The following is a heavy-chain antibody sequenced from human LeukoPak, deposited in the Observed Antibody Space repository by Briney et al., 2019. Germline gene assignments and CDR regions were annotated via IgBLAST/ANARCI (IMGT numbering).Heavy chain of an antibody. V-gene: IGHV3-33*01. CDR3: ARGGGSSGYHDALDI. J-gene: IGHJ3*02. CDR1: GFTFSSYG. Sequence: GGSLRLSCAASGFTFSSYGMHWVRPAPGRGLEWVALIWYDGRNKYYADSVKGRFTISRDNSKNTLSLQLNSLRDEDTAVYYCARGGGSSGYHDALDIWGQWTMVTVSA. CDR2: IWYDGRNK. D-gene: IGHD3-22*01.